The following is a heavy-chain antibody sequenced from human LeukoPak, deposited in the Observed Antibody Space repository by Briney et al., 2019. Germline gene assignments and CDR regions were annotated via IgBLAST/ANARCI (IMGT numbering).Heavy chain of an antibody. Sequence: PGGSLRLSCAASGFTVRDYYMSWIRQAPGKWLEWVSHISGSGTFTNYADCVKGRFTISRDNAGNSWHLQMNSLRAEDSAMYYCARDGYQHYALVDYWGQGTLATVSS. V-gene: IGHV3-11*05. D-gene: IGHD2-2*03. CDR3: ARDGYQHYALVDY. CDR1: GFTVRDYY. CDR2: ISGSGTFT. J-gene: IGHJ4*02.